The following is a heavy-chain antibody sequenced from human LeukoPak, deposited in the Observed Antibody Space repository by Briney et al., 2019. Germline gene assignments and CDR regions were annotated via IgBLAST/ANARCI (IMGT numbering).Heavy chain of an antibody. J-gene: IGHJ2*01. Sequence: GRSLRLSCAASGFTFSSYSMNWVRQAPGKGLEWVSSISSSSSYIYYADSVKGRFTISRDNAKNSLYLQMNSLRAEDTAVYYCARDPKTYWYFDLWGRGTLVTVSS. V-gene: IGHV3-21*01. CDR1: GFTFSSYS. CDR3: ARDPKTYWYFDL. CDR2: ISSSSSYI.